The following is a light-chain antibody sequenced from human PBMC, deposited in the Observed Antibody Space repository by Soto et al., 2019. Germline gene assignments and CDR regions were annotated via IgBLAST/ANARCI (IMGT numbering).Light chain of an antibody. CDR1: SSDVGAYDY. CDR3: SSFSANDNLV. V-gene: IGLV2-8*01. J-gene: IGLJ3*02. CDR2: EVN. Sequence: QSALTQPPSASGSPGQSVTICCTGTSSDVGAYDYVCWYQQHPGKAPKLMIYEVNKRPSGVPDRFSGSKSGNTASLTVSGLQAGDEADYYCSSFSANDNLVFGGGTKVTVL.